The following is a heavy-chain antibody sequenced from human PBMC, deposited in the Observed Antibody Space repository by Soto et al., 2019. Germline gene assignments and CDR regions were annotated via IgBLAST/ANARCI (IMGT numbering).Heavy chain of an antibody. CDR3: ARDLAAGDH. CDR1: GYTFTHYY. V-gene: IGHV1-46*01. D-gene: IGHD3-3*02. Sequence: QVQLVQSGAEVKKPGASVKLSCRTSGYTFTHYYIHWVRQATGQGLDWLAISNPACGSTNYAQDFLGRVTVTMDTSTTTVYIELSGLRAEDSYSFYCARDLAAGDHWGQGTLFTVSS. CDR2: SNPACGST. J-gene: IGHJ4*02.